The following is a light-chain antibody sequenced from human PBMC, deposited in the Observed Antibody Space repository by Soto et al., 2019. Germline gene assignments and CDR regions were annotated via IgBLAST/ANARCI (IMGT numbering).Light chain of an antibody. J-gene: IGLJ2*01. CDR1: SSDIGGYND. V-gene: IGLV2-14*03. CDR3: SSYARNRDVL. Sequence: QSALTQPASVSGSPGQWITISCTGTSSDIGGYNDVSWYQHHPGKAPNLMIYDVTHRPSGVANRFSGSKSGNAASLTISGLQAEDEADYYCSSYARNRDVLFGGGTKLTVL. CDR2: DVT.